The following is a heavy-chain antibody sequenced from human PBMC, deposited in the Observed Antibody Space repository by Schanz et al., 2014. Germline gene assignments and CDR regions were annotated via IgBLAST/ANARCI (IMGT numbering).Heavy chain of an antibody. CDR2: ISVYTGNT. D-gene: IGHD3-9*01. CDR1: GYTFTTYA. CDR3: AKAEYDILTDSYSRLDP. J-gene: IGHJ5*02. V-gene: IGHV1-18*01. Sequence: QVQLVQSGAEVKKPGASVRVSCKASGYTFTTYAMSWVRQAPGQGLEWVGWISVYTGNTKYGQKVQSRGTMTADASTNTAYMELRSLRSDDTAVYYCAKAEYDILTDSYSRLDPWGQGTLVTVSS.